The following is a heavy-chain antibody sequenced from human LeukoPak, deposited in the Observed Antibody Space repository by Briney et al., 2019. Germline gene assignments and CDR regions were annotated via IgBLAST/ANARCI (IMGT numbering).Heavy chain of an antibody. CDR3: ARWKQLNGWFDP. D-gene: IGHD6-13*01. Sequence: SETLSLTCAVYGGSFSGYYWSWIRQPPGKGLEWIGEINHSGSTNYNPSLKSRVTISVDTSKNQFSLKLSSVTAADTAMYYCARWKQLNGWFDPWGQGTLVTVSS. V-gene: IGHV4-34*01. CDR2: INHSGST. J-gene: IGHJ5*02. CDR1: GGSFSGYY.